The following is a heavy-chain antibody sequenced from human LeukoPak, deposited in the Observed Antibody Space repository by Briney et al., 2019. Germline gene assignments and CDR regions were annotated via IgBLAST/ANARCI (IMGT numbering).Heavy chain of an antibody. CDR2: IYTSGST. V-gene: IGHV4-4*07. J-gene: IGHJ4*02. CDR3: ATSKSSSGWYWDY. Sequence: PSETLSLTCTVSGGSISSYYWSWIRQPPGKGLEWIGRIYTSGSTNYNPSLKSRVTMSVDTSKNQFSLKLSFVTAADTAVYYCATSKSSSGWYWDYWGQGTLVTVSS. D-gene: IGHD6-19*01. CDR1: GGSISSYY.